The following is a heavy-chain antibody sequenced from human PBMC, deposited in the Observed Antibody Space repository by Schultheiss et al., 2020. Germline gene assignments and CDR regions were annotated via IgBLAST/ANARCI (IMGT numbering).Heavy chain of an antibody. CDR3: ANSQTAYDYVWGSYRLGGMDV. CDR1: GYNFIAYY. J-gene: IGHJ6*02. D-gene: IGHD3-16*02. V-gene: IGHV1-2*02. CDR2: INPNSGGT. Sequence: GESLKISCKASGYNFIAYYMHWVRQAPGQGLEWMGWINPNSGGTNYAQKFQGRVTMTRDTSISTAYLELSRLRSDDTAVYYCANSQTAYDYVWGSYRLGGMDVWGQGTTVTVSS.